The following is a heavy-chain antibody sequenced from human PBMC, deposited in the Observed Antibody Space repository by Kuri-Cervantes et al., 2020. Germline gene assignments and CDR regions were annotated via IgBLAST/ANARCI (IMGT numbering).Heavy chain of an antibody. CDR1: GFTFSSYA. D-gene: IGHD5-18*01. Sequence: LSLTCAASGFTFSSYAMSWVRQAPGKGLEWVSAISGSGGSTYYADSVKGRFTISRDNSKNTLYPQMNSLRAEDTAVYYCAKGEDTAMVQGHGMDVWGQGTTVTVSS. V-gene: IGHV3-23*01. J-gene: IGHJ6*02. CDR3: AKGEDTAMVQGHGMDV. CDR2: ISGSGGST.